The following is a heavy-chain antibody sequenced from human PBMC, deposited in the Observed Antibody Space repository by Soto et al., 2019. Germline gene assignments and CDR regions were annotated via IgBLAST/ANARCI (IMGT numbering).Heavy chain of an antibody. D-gene: IGHD3-9*01. V-gene: IGHV4-30-4*01. CDR2: ISSIGST. Sequence: QVQLQESGPGLVKPSQTLSLTCTVSGGSISSGDYFWSWIRQSPGKGLEWIGYISSIGSTYYNPSLKSRVSVSRDTSTNQFSLKLSSVTTTDTAVYYCARGLVIRPYYYHGMDVWGQGTTVTVSS. CDR3: ARGLVIRPYYYHGMDV. CDR1: GGSISSGDYF. J-gene: IGHJ6*02.